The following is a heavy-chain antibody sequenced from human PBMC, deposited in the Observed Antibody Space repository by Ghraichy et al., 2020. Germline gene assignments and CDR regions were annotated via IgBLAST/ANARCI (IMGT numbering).Heavy chain of an antibody. D-gene: IGHD3-16*01. Sequence: SETLSLTCTVSGDSISSSGYYWVWIRQPPGKGLEWIGSLYYTGSTYYNPSLKSRVTISVDTSKNQFSLKLSSVTAADTAVYYCARREDLRFPLGDYYMDVWGRGTTVTVSS. V-gene: IGHV4-39*01. CDR1: GDSISSSGYY. CDR2: LYYTGST. J-gene: IGHJ6*03. CDR3: ARREDLRFPLGDYYMDV.